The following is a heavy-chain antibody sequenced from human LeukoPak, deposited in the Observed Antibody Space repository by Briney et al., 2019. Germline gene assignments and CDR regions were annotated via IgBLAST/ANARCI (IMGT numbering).Heavy chain of an antibody. CDR1: GGTFSSYA. V-gene: IGHV1-69*04. CDR2: IIPILGIA. J-gene: IGHJ3*02. CDR3: AVLVVVPAARDDAFDI. D-gene: IGHD2-2*01. Sequence: SVKVSCKASGGTFSSYAISWVRQAPGQGLEWMGRIIPILGIANYAQKFQGRVTITADKSTSTAYMELSSLRSEDTAVYYCAVLVVVPAARDDAFDIWGQGTMVTVSS.